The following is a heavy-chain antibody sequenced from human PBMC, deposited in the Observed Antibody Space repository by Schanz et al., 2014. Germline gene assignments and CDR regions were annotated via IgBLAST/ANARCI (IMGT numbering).Heavy chain of an antibody. CDR3: ARDEGKDGYNLAFDV. Sequence: QVQLVESGGGVVQPGRSLRLSCAASGFTFTSYAMHWVRQAPGKGLEWVAIVSFDGSNKYYADSVKGRFTISRDNSKNMVFLQMNSLRVEDTAIYYCARDEGKDGYNLAFDVWGQGTLVTVSS. D-gene: IGHD5-12*01. J-gene: IGHJ3*01. CDR1: GFTFTSYA. V-gene: IGHV3-30*14. CDR2: VSFDGSNK.